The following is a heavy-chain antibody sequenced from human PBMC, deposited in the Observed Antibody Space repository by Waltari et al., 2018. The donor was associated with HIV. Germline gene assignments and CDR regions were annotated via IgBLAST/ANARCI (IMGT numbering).Heavy chain of an antibody. CDR2: SGGSGGRI. J-gene: IGHJ4*02. V-gene: IGHV3-23*01. D-gene: IGHD3-10*01. Sequence: EVQVLESGGGLVQPGGSLTLSCKTSASNSADYARGWVRRRPGKGVEWVSDSGGSGGRISYGDFAKGRFIISRDHSNNTLYLRMRSLRAEDTARYYCARDQASYYDSSAYAHWGQGTLVTVSS. CDR1: ASNSADYA. CDR3: ARDQASYYDSSAYAH.